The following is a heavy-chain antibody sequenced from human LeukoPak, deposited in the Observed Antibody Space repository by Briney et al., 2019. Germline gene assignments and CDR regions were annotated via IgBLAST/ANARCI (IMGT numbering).Heavy chain of an antibody. CDR1: GFTFSSYS. V-gene: IGHV3-21*01. CDR2: ISSSSSYI. D-gene: IGHD3-10*01. J-gene: IGHJ4*02. CDR3: AIIQGVIGPNGY. Sequence: GGSLRFSCAASGFTFSSYSMNWVRQAPGKGLEWVSSISSSSSYIYYADSVKGRFTISRDNAKNSLYLQMNSLRAEDTAVYYCAIIQGVIGPNGYWGQGTLVTVSS.